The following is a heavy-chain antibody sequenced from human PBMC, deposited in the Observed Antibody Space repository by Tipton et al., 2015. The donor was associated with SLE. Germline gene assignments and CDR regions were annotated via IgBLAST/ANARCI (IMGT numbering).Heavy chain of an antibody. CDR1: GGSISSSGYY. CDR2: IYYSGTT. V-gene: IGHV4-39*07. CDR3: ARGGMSPDTFDI. J-gene: IGHJ3*02. Sequence: TLSLTCTVPGGSISSSGYYWGWIRQSPGEGLEWIGSIYYSGTTYYNPPLKSRLTISVDTSKNQFSLKLSSVTAADTAVYYCARGGMSPDTFDIWGPGTMVTVSP.